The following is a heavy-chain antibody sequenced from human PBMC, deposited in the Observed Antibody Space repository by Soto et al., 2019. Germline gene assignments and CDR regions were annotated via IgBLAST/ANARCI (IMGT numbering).Heavy chain of an antibody. CDR1: GGSFSGYY. Sequence: LSLTCAVYGGSFSGYYWSWIRQPPGKGLEWIGEINHSGSTNYNPSLKSRVTISVDTSKNQFSLKLSSVTAADTAVYYCVNSALSPDLGRHSFAPWGQGTLVTVSS. J-gene: IGHJ5*02. D-gene: IGHD3-16*01. CDR3: VNSALSPDLGRHSFAP. V-gene: IGHV4-34*01. CDR2: INHSGST.